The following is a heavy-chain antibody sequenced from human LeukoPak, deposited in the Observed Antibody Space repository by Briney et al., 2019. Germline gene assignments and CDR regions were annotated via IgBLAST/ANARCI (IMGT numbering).Heavy chain of an antibody. V-gene: IGHV3-23*01. D-gene: IGHD3-22*01. CDR2: ISGSGGST. CDR3: AKGIVVVKIYYFDY. CDR1: GVTFSSYG. J-gene: IGHJ4*02. Sequence: GGSLRLSCAASGVTFSSYGMSWVRQAPGKGLEWVSAISGSGGSTYYADSVKGRFTISRDNSKNTLYLQMNSLRAEDTAVYYCAKGIVVVKIYYFDYWGQGTLVTVSS.